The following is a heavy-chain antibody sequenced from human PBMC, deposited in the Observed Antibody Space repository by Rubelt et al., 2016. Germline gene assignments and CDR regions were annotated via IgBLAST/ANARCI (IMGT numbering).Heavy chain of an antibody. CDR2: IYYSGST. Sequence: QLQLQESGPGLVKPSETLSLTCTVSGGSISSSSYYWGWIRQPPGKGLEWIGSIYYSGSTYYNPSLKSRGTISVATSKNQFSLKLSSVTAADTAVYYCARAVSYYDSSGYGYYYYMDVWGKGTTVTVSS. D-gene: IGHD3-22*01. V-gene: IGHV4-39*07. CDR1: GGSISSSSYY. CDR3: ARAVSYYDSSGYGYYYYMDV. J-gene: IGHJ6*03.